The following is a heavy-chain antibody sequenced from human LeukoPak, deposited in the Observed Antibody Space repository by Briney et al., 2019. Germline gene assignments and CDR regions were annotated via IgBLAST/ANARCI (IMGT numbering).Heavy chain of an antibody. Sequence: GGSLRLSCAASGFIFTSAWMNWVRQAPGKGLEWVSVISGSGGSTYYADSVKGRFTISRDNSKNTLYLQMNSLRAEDTAVYYCAKVRYDSSGYQSPYFDYWGQGILVTVSS. D-gene: IGHD3-22*01. CDR3: AKVRYDSSGYQSPYFDY. J-gene: IGHJ4*02. CDR1: GFIFTSAW. CDR2: ISGSGGST. V-gene: IGHV3-23*01.